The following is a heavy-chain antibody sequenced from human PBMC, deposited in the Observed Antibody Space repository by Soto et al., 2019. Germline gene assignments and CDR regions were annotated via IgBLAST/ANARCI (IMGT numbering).Heavy chain of an antibody. CDR1: GGTFSSYA. Sequence: QVQLVQSGAEVKKPGASVKVSCKASGGTFSSYAISRVRQAPGHGLEWMGGILPIFGTANYAQKFQVRVTITADESTSTAYLELSSLRAEDTALYYCARDTTARLSAARTSPYYYYGMDVWGQGTTVTVSS. V-gene: IGHV1-69*12. CDR2: ILPIFGTA. CDR3: ARDTTARLSAARTSPYYYYGMDV. D-gene: IGHD6-6*01. J-gene: IGHJ6*02.